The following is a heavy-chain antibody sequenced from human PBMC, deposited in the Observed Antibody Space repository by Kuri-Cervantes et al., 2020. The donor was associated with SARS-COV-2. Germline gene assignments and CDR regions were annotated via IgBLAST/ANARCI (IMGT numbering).Heavy chain of an antibody. V-gene: IGHV5-51*01. CDR1: GYSFTSYW. D-gene: IGHD3-22*01. J-gene: IGHJ6*02. Sequence: GESLKISGKGSGYSFTSYWIGWVRQMPGKGLEWMGIIYPGDSDTRYSPSFQGQVTISADKSISTAYLQWSSLKASDTAMYYCARHSYDSSGYYRGRARTYDMDVWGQGTTVTVSS. CDR2: IYPGDSDT. CDR3: ARHSYDSSGYYRGRARTYDMDV.